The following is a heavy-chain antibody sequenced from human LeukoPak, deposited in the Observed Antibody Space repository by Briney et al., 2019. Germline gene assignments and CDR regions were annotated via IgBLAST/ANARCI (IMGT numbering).Heavy chain of an antibody. CDR3: AKDPSRTLGYCNGGSSYSGYYFDY. CDR2: ISGSGDST. CDR1: GFTFSNYA. J-gene: IGHJ4*02. Sequence: GGSLRLSCAASGFTFSNYAMGWVRQAPGKGLEWVSGISGSGDSTNYADSVKGRFTVSRDNSKNTLYLQMTSLRAEDTAIYFCAKDPSRTLGYCNGGSSYSGYYFDYWGQGTLVTVSS. D-gene: IGHD2-15*01. V-gene: IGHV3-23*01.